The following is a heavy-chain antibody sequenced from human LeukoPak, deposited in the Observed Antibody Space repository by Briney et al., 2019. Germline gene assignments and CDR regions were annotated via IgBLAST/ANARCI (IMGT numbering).Heavy chain of an antibody. CDR3: AKDHIWNGIAIYGVTED. D-gene: IGHD3-3*01. CDR2: ISGSGATT. Sequence: PGGSLRLSCAASGFTFSHYTLSWVRQAPGKWLEWVSLISGSGATTYYADSVKGRFTISRDNSKNTLYLQMTSLGAEDTAVYYCAKDHIWNGIAIYGVTEDWGQGTLVTVSS. J-gene: IGHJ4*02. V-gene: IGHV3-23*01. CDR1: GFTFSHYT.